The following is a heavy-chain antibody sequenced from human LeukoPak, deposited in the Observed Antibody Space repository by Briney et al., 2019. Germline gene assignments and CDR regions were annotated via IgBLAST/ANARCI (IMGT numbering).Heavy chain of an antibody. D-gene: IGHD3-10*01. CDR3: ARGLITMVRGVIIPGY. Sequence: ASVKVSCKASGYTFTDYYMHWVRQAPGQGLEWMGWINPNSGNTGYAQKFQGRVTMTRNTSISTAYMELSSLRSEDTAVYYCARGLITMVRGVIIPGYWGQGTLVTVSS. CDR2: INPNSGNT. CDR1: GYTFTDYY. V-gene: IGHV1-8*02. J-gene: IGHJ4*02.